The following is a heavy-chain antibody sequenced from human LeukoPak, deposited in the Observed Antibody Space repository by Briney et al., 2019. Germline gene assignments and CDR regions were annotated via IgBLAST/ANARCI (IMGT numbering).Heavy chain of an antibody. D-gene: IGHD3-10*01. J-gene: IGHJ3*02. V-gene: IGHV1-69*13. CDR1: RDTFTRCA. CDR2: IIPIDGTA. CDR3: ARDPGAPVRAFDI. Sequence: SVEVSCKASRDTFTRCAFSWVRQAPGQGLEWMGGIIPIDGTANFGQKFQGRVTITADESTSTAYMELSSLRSEDTAIYYCARDPGAPVRAFDIWGLGTMVIVSS.